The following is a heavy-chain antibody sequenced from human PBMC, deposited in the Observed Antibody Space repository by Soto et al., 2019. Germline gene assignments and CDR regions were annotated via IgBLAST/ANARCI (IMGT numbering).Heavy chain of an antibody. CDR2: ISSTTNYI. CDR1: GFTYTRYS. CDR3: ARESEDLTSNFDY. Sequence: GGSLRLSCAASGFTYTRYSMNWVRQAPGKGLEWVSSISSTTNYIYYGDSMKGRFTISRDNAKNSLYLEMNSLRAEDTAVYYCARESEDLTSNFDYWGQGTLVTVS. J-gene: IGHJ4*02. V-gene: IGHV3-21*06.